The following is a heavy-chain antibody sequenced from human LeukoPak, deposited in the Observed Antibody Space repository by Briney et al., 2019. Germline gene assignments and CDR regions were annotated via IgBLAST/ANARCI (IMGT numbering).Heavy chain of an antibody. V-gene: IGHV1-2*02. D-gene: IGHD3-10*01. CDR3: ARVGRGYGSWV. Sequence: ASVTVSFKGSGYTFTVYYIHWVRQAPGQGLEWVGWINPNSGGTNYAQKYQGRVTMTRDTSISTAYMELSRLRSDDTAVYYCARVGRGYGSWVWGKGTTVTISS. J-gene: IGHJ6*04. CDR2: INPNSGGT. CDR1: GYTFTVYY.